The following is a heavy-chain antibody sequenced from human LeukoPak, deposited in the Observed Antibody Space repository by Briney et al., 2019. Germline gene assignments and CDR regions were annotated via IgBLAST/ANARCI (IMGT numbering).Heavy chain of an antibody. CDR3: ARGNPTITMAWGNAFDI. D-gene: IGHD3-10*01. Sequence: PSETLSLTCAVSGASFNFYSWTWIRQSPGKGLEWIRETNPSGDTNYSPSLKSRASISVDTSKNQFSLNVRSVTVADTAVYFCARGNPTITMAWGNAFDIWGRGTMVTVSS. CDR1: GASFNFYS. V-gene: IGHV4-34*01. J-gene: IGHJ3*02. CDR2: TNPSGDT.